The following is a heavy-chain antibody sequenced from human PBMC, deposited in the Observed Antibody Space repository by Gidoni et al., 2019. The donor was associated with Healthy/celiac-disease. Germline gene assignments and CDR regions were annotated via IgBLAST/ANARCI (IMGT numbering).Heavy chain of an antibody. Sequence: EVQLVQSGAEVKKPGESLKISCKGSGYSFTSYWIGWVRQMPGKGLEWMGIIYPGDSDTRYSPSFQGQVTISADKSISTAYLQWSSLKASDTAMYYCARVGRYYYDSSGYYYFDYWGQGTLVTVSS. J-gene: IGHJ4*02. D-gene: IGHD3-22*01. CDR3: ARVGRYYYDSSGYYYFDY. V-gene: IGHV5-51*01. CDR2: IYPGDSDT. CDR1: GYSFTSYW.